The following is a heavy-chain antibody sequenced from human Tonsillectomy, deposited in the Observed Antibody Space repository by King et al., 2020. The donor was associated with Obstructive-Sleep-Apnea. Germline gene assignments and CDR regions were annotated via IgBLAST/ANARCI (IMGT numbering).Heavy chain of an antibody. D-gene: IGHD3-22*01. CDR1: GGSITNGGYY. CDR3: ALSFYYDSSAAEGAFDI. J-gene: IGHJ3*02. Sequence: PLQESGPGLVKPSQTLSLTCTVSGGSITNGGYYWRWIRQRPGQGLEWIGYIHYTGSTYYNPSLKSRLTISIDTSNNQFSLKLSSVTAADTAVYYCALSFYYDSSAAEGAFDIWGQGTMVTVSS. CDR2: IHYTGST. V-gene: IGHV4-31*03.